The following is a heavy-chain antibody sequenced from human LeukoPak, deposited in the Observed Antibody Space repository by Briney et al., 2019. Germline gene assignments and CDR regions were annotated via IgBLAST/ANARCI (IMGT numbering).Heavy chain of an antibody. CDR3: AKWCLVNYYGMDV. V-gene: IGHV3-30*18. CDR2: LSFDGTTK. CDR1: GFTFSSFG. D-gene: IGHD2-8*01. Sequence: GGSLRLSCAASGFTFSSFGMHWVRQAPGKGLEWVAVLSFDGTTKYYTDSVKGRFTISRDNSKNTLYLQMNSLRPEDTAVYYCAKWCLVNYYGMDVWGQGTTVTVSS. J-gene: IGHJ6*02.